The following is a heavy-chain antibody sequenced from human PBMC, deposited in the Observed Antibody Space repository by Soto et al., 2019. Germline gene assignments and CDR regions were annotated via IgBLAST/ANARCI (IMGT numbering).Heavy chain of an antibody. Sequence: PGESLKISCKGSGYSFTSYWISWVRQMPGKGLEWMGRIDPSDSYTNYSPSFQSHVTISADKSISTAYLQWSSLKASDTAMYYCATGSSGWYGRYYYYYGMDVWGQGTTVTVSS. J-gene: IGHJ6*02. V-gene: IGHV5-10-1*01. D-gene: IGHD6-19*01. CDR3: ATGSSGWYGRYYYYYGMDV. CDR2: IDPSDSYT. CDR1: GYSFTSYW.